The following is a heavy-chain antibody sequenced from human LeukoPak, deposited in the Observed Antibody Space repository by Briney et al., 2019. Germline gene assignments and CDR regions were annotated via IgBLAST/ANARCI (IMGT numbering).Heavy chain of an antibody. J-gene: IGHJ4*02. CDR3: ARHLSLSGGYCSGGSCYTSFDY. CDR1: GGSISSSRYY. Sequence: SETLSLTCTVSGGSISSSRYYWGWIRQPPGKGLEWIGSIYYSGSTYYNPSLKSRVTISVDTSKNQFSLKLSSVTAADTAVYYCARHLSLSGGYCSGGSCYTSFDYWGQGTLVTVSS. D-gene: IGHD2-15*01. V-gene: IGHV4-39*01. CDR2: IYYSGST.